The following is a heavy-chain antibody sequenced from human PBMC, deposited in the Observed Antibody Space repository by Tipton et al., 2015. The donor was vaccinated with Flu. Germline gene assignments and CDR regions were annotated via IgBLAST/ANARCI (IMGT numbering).Heavy chain of an antibody. J-gene: IGHJ3*02. CDR2: IKPNDNGT. CDR3: ARDGAGYNGAVDM. CDR1: GRFFNNYA. D-gene: IGHD5-24*01. V-gene: IGHV1-2*02. Sequence: QSGPEVKKPGSSVRISCTAPGRFFNNYAMTWVRQSPGHGLEWVGWIKPNDNGTKYPQKFQGRVTVTRATSISTVYMELSRLSSDDTAVYYCARDGAGYNGAVDMWGQGTMVTVSS.